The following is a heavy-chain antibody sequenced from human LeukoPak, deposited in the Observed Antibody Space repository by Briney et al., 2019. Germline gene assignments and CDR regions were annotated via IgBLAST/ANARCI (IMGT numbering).Heavy chain of an antibody. D-gene: IGHD2-15*01. CDR2: IYTSGST. Sequence: PGGSLRLSCAASGFTFSTYAMSWVRQAPGKGLEWIGRIYTSGSTNYNPSLKSRVTMSVDTSKNQFSLKLSSVTAADTAVYYCARDGGYPNWFDPWGQGTLVTVSS. J-gene: IGHJ5*02. V-gene: IGHV4-4*07. CDR1: GFTFSTYA. CDR3: ARDGGYPNWFDP.